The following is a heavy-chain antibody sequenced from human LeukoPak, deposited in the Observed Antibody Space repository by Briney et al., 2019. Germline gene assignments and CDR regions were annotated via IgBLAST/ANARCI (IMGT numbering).Heavy chain of an antibody. CDR2: ISAYNGNT. J-gene: IGHJ3*02. Sequence: ASVKVSCKASGYTFTSYGISWVRQAPGQGLEWMGWISAYNGNTNYAQKLQGRVTMTTDTSTSTAYMELRSLRSDDTAVYYCARDGRRLAVAGTFGDAFDIWGQGTMVTVSS. CDR3: ARDGRRLAVAGTFGDAFDI. CDR1: GYTFTSYG. D-gene: IGHD6-19*01. V-gene: IGHV1-18*01.